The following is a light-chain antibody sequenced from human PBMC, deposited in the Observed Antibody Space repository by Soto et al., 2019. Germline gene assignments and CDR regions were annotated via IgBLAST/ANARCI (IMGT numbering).Light chain of an antibody. V-gene: IGKV1-9*01. J-gene: IGKJ5*01. CDR2: YVS. CDR3: QEIDSYPPT. CDR1: QDVNSH. Sequence: DIPLTQSPTFLSAAVGDTITITCRASQDVNSHLAWYQQTPGRAPKLLISYVSTLQSGVPSRFSGSGSRTDFPLTISSLQPEDFATYYCQEIDSYPPTFGQGTRLEIK.